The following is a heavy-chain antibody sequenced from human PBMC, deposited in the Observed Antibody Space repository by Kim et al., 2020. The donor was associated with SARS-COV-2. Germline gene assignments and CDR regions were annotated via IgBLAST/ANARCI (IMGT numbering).Heavy chain of an antibody. CDR1: GGSISSSSYY. J-gene: IGHJ3*02. CDR3: ARGPSYFYDSSKYAFDI. Sequence: SETLSLTCTVSGGSISSSSYYWGWIRQPPGKGLEWIGSIYYSGSTYYNPSLKSRVTISVDTSKNQFSLKLSSVTAADTAVYYCARGPSYFYDSSKYAFDIWGQGTMVTVSS. D-gene: IGHD3-22*01. CDR2: IYYSGST. V-gene: IGHV4-39*07.